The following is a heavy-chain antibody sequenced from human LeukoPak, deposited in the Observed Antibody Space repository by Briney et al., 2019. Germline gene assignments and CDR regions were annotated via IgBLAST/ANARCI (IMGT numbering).Heavy chain of an antibody. Sequence: ASVKVSCKASGYTFTSYGISWVRQAPGQGLEWMGWISAYNGNTNYAQKLQGRVTMTTDTSTSTAYMELRSLRSDDTAVYYCARRSPIAVAGRNYYYVMDVWGQGTTVTVSS. V-gene: IGHV1-18*01. CDR1: GYTFTSYG. CDR3: ARRSPIAVAGRNYYYVMDV. D-gene: IGHD6-19*01. CDR2: ISAYNGNT. J-gene: IGHJ6*02.